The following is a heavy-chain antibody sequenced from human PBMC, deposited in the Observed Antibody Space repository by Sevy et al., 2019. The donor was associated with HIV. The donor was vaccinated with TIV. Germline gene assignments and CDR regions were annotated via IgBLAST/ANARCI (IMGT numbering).Heavy chain of an antibody. V-gene: IGHV3-23*01. CDR3: AKDPQGLQGSWYYFDY. D-gene: IGHD6-13*01. Sequence: GGSLRLSCAASGFTFSSYAMSWVRQAPGKGLEWVSAISGSGGSTYYADSVKGRFTISRDDSKNTLYLQMNSLRAEDTAVYYCAKDPQGLQGSWYYFDYWGQGTLVTVSS. J-gene: IGHJ4*02. CDR1: GFTFSSYA. CDR2: ISGSGGST.